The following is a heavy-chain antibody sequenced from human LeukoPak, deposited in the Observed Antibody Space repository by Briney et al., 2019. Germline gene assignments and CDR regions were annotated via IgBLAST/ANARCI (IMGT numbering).Heavy chain of an antibody. J-gene: IGHJ4*02. Sequence: GGSLRLSCAASGFTFSSYSRTWVRQAPGKGLEWVSYISSNSSRIYYAYSVKGRFTISRDNAKNSLYLQMISLRAEDTAVYYCARGRLGIAGAGTLYWGQGTLVTVSS. CDR1: GFTFSSYS. CDR3: ARGRLGIAGAGTLY. V-gene: IGHV3-48*01. D-gene: IGHD6-19*01. CDR2: ISSNSSRI.